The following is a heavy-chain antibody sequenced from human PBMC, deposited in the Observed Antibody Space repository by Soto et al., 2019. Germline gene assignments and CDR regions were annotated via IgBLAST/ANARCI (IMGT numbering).Heavy chain of an antibody. D-gene: IGHD3-3*01. Sequence: QVQLQESGPGLVKPSQTLSLTCTVSGGSISSGGYYWSWIRQHPGKGLEWIGYIYYSGSTYYNPSLKSRVTISVDTSKNQFSLNLSSVTAADTAVYYCARGDYDFWSGYSARTHYYFDYWGQGTLVTVSS. CDR3: ARGDYDFWSGYSARTHYYFDY. CDR2: IYYSGST. CDR1: GGSISSGGYY. J-gene: IGHJ4*02. V-gene: IGHV4-31*03.